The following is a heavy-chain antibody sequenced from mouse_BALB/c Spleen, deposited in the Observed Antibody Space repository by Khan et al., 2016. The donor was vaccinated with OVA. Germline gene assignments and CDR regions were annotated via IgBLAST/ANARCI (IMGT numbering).Heavy chain of an antibody. J-gene: IGHJ2*01. D-gene: IGHD2-10*02. CDR2: ISYSGNT. CDR1: GYSITSDYA. V-gene: IGHV3-2*02. Sequence: EVQLQESGPGLVKPSQSLSLTCTATGYSITSDYAWYWIRQFPGNRLEWMGFISYSGNTNYNPSLKSRISVYRDTSKNHFFLQLHSVTTKDTATYYSARLYGGDFDYWGQGTTLTVSS. CDR3: ARLYGGDFDY.